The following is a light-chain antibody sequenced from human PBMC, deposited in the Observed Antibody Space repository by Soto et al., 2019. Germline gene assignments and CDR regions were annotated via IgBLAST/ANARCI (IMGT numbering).Light chain of an antibody. CDR1: HSVNVN. Sequence: EVVLTQSPSTMSLSPGDRATLSCRASHSVNVNFALHQQKPGQPPRLLLYGAYTSAAGVPARFTGSGSGTDFPLPRSSVHSVHFAVYYWQQYNHWPAYTFGQATRLEIK. V-gene: IGKV3-15*01. J-gene: IGKJ2*01. CDR3: QQYNHWPAYT. CDR2: GAY.